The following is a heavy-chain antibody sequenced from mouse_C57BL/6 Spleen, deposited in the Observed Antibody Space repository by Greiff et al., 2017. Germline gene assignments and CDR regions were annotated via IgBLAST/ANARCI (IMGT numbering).Heavy chain of an antibody. CDR1: GYTFTSYW. V-gene: IGHV1-55*01. CDR2: IYPGSGST. Sequence: QVQLQQPGAELVKPGASVKMSCKASGYTFTSYWITWVKQRPGQGLEWIGDIYPGSGSTNYNEKFKSKATLTVDTSSGTAYMQLSSLTSEDSAVYYCARNYFRYFDVWGTGTTVTVSS. CDR3: ARNYFRYFDV. J-gene: IGHJ1*03. D-gene: IGHD2-1*01.